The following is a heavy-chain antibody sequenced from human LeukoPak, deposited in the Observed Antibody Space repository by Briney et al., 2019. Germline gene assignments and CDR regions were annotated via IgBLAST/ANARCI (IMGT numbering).Heavy chain of an antibody. CDR3: ARTVLQWLVQGGFDY. Sequence: GGSLRLSCAASGFTFSSYAMHWVRQAPGKGLEWVAVISYDGSNKYYADSVKGRFTISRDNSKNTLYLQMNSLRAEDTAVYYCARTVLQWLVQGGFDYWGQGTLVTVSS. V-gene: IGHV3-30-3*01. J-gene: IGHJ4*02. D-gene: IGHD6-19*01. CDR1: GFTFSSYA. CDR2: ISYDGSNK.